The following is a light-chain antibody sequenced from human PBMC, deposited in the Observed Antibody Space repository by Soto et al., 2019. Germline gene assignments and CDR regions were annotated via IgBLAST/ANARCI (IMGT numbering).Light chain of an antibody. Sequence: ETVMTQSPATLSASPGERAVLSCRASQSVRSDLVWYQQKSGQAPRLLVYAASTRATGIPARFSGSGSGTDFTLTISSLESEDFAVYYCQQYNTWPRTFGPGTKVDIK. J-gene: IGKJ1*01. CDR2: AAS. CDR3: QQYNTWPRT. V-gene: IGKV3-15*01. CDR1: QSVRSD.